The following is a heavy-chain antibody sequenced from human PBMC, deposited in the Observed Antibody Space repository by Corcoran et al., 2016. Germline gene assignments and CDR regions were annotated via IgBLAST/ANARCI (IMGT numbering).Heavy chain of an antibody. CDR1: GYTFTSYG. J-gene: IGHJ6*02. D-gene: IGHD3-9*01. Sequence: QVQLVQSGAEVKKPGASVKVSCKASGYTFTSYGISWVRQAPGQGLEWMGWISAYNGNTNYAQKLQGRVTMTTDTSTRTAYMELRSLRSDETAVYYCARVRYYDILTGYYRDYYYGMDVWGQGTMVTVSS. V-gene: IGHV1-18*01. CDR3: ARVRYYDILTGYYRDYYYGMDV. CDR2: ISAYNGNT.